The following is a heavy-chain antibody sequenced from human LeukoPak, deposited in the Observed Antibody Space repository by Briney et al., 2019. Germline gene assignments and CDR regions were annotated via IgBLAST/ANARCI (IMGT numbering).Heavy chain of an antibody. CDR1: GSSISNYS. CDR2: FYKGGST. J-gene: IGHJ6*02. Sequence: SETLSLTCSVSGSSISNYSWSWIRQPAGKGLEWIGRFYKGGSTKYNFSLKSRVTMSVDTSKNLFSLKLSSVAAADTAVYYCARERYDFWSGHDKGRDVWGQGTTFTVSS. V-gene: IGHV4-4*07. D-gene: IGHD3-3*01. CDR3: ARERYDFWSGHDKGRDV.